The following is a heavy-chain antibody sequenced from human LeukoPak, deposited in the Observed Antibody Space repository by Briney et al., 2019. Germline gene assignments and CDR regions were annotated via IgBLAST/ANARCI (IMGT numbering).Heavy chain of an antibody. CDR3: ARDDYGDYEGYYFDY. CDR1: GGTFSSYA. Sequence: TSVKVSCKASGGTFSSYAISWVRQAPGPGLEWMGRIIPILGIANYAQKFQGRVTITADKSTSTAYMELSSLRSEDTAVYYCARDDYGDYEGYYFDYWGQGTLVTVSS. D-gene: IGHD4-17*01. V-gene: IGHV1-69*04. J-gene: IGHJ4*02. CDR2: IIPILGIA.